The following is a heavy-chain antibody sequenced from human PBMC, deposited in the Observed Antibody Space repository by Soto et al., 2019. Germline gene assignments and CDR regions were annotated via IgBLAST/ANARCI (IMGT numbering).Heavy chain of an antibody. V-gene: IGHV3-30*18. Sequence: GGSLRLSCAASGFTFSSYGMHWVRQAPGKGLEWVAVISYDGSNKYYADSVKGRFTISRDNSKNTLYLQMNSLRAEDTAVYYCAKSSSGPRYYGMDVSGQGTTVTVSS. D-gene: IGHD3-10*01. CDR1: GFTFSSYG. J-gene: IGHJ6*02. CDR2: ISYDGSNK. CDR3: AKSSSGPRYYGMDV.